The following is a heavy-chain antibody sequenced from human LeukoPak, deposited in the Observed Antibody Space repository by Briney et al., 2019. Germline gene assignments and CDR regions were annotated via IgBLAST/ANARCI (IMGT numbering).Heavy chain of an antibody. CDR3: VRSGTSASFDY. CDR2: IKKDGSEK. V-gene: IGHV3-7*01. CDR1: GFTLSSYW. J-gene: IGHJ4*02. D-gene: IGHD1-7*01. Sequence: GGSLRLSCAASGFTLSSYWMSWVRQAPGKGLEWAANIKKDGSEKWYVDSVEGRFTISRDHAKNSLYLQMNSLRVADTAVYYCVRSGTSASFDYWGQGTLVTVSS.